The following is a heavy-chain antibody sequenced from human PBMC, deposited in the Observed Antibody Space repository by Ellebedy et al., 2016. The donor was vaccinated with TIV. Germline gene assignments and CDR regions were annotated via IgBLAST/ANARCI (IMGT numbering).Heavy chain of an antibody. V-gene: IGHV1-2*02. Sequence: AASVKVSCKASGYTFTDYRMHWVRQAPGQGLEWMRWMNPNTGDTRYAQTFQGRVTMTRDTSTSTAYMELSILRSEDTDEYFCARDPLREDYFDYWGQGTLVTVS. CDR1: GYTFTDYR. CDR3: ARDPLREDYFDY. J-gene: IGHJ4*02. CDR2: MNPNTGDT.